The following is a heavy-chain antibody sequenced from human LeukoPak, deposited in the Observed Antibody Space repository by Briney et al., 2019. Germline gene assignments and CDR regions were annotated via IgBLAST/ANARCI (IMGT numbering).Heavy chain of an antibody. CDR3: ARVLDGSGSRSFDY. V-gene: IGHV3-74*01. J-gene: IGHJ4*02. Sequence: GGSLRLSCAASGFTFSNAWMSWVRQAPGRGLVWVSRINSDGNTTNYADSVRGRFTISRDNAKNTLHLQMNSLRAEDTAVYFCARVLDGSGSRSFDYWGQGTLVTVSS. CDR2: INSDGNTT. D-gene: IGHD3-10*01. CDR1: GFTFSNAW.